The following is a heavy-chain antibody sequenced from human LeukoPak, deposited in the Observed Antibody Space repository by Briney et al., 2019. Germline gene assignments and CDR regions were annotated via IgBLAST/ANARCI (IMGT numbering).Heavy chain of an antibody. V-gene: IGHV3-49*03. CDR3: TRGYSYGPFDY. Sequence: GGSLRLSCTASGFTFGDYAMSWFRQAPGKGREWVGFIRSKAYGGTTEYAASVKGRFTISRDDSKSIAYLQMNSLKTEDTAVYYCTRGYSYGPFDYWGQGTLVTVSS. J-gene: IGHJ4*02. CDR1: GFTFGDYA. CDR2: IRSKAYGGTT. D-gene: IGHD5-18*01.